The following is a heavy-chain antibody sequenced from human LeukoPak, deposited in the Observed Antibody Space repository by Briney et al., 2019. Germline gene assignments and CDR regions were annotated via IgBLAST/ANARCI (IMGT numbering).Heavy chain of an antibody. CDR1: AYTFSDYY. Sequence: ASVEVSSKSSAYTFSDYYVHGVRQAPGQGLGGMGWFHPSSGGAGYAQKFQGRVIMTRDTSISTAYMQLTRLTSDDTAAYYCAIKRIHGNPFDYWGQGTTVTVSS. V-gene: IGHV1-2*02. D-gene: IGHD5-24*01. CDR3: AIKRIHGNPFDY. CDR2: FHPSSGGA. J-gene: IGHJ4*03.